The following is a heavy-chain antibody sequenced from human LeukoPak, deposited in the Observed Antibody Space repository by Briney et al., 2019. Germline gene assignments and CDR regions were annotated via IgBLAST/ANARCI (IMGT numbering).Heavy chain of an antibody. D-gene: IGHD5-18*01. Sequence: GGSLRLSCVVSGFTFSTHAMTWVRQAPGKGLERVSDISGPGGTTYYAASVKGRFTISRDNSKNTLYLQMNSLSAEDTAVYYCAKDQLWSGGYFDYWGQGTLVTVSS. CDR1: GFTFSTHA. V-gene: IGHV3-23*01. CDR2: ISGPGGTT. CDR3: AKDQLWSGGYFDY. J-gene: IGHJ4*02.